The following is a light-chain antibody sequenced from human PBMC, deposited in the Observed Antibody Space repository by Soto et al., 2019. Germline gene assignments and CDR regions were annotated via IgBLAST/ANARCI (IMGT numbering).Light chain of an antibody. CDR2: VNGDGRH. CDR1: SGHTTYA. CDR3: QTWGTGVQV. Sequence: QPVLTQSPSASASLGASVKLTCTLTSGHTTYAIAWHQQQPEKGPRYLMKVNGDGRHNKGDGIPDRFSGSSSGAERYLTISSLLSEDEGDYYCQTWGTGVQVFGGGTKVTVL. V-gene: IGLV4-69*01. J-gene: IGLJ3*02.